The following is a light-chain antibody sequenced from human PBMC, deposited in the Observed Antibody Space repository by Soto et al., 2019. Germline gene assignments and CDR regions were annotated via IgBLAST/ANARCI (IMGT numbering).Light chain of an antibody. V-gene: IGLV2-14*01. CDR1: SSDVGAYNS. CDR2: EVT. CDR3: SSFTSTSTRL. Sequence: SVLAQPASVSGSPGQSITISCTGTSSDVGAYNSVSWYQQHPGKAPNLIIYEVTDRPSGVSNRFSGSKSGNTASLTISGLQAEDEADYYCSSFTSTSTRLFGSGTKVTVL. J-gene: IGLJ1*01.